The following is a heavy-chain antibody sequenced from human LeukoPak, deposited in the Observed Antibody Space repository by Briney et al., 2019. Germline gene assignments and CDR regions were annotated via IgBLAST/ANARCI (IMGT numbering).Heavy chain of an antibody. V-gene: IGHV1-69*01. D-gene: IGHD2-2*01. CDR1: GGIFSSYA. Sequence: SVKVSCKASGGIFSSYAISWVGQAPGRGLVWMGGVTSIFGTANYAHKFQGRVTITADESTSTAYMEMSSLRSEDTAVYYCARDQIRYCSSTSCYRYYYYGMDVWGQGTTVTVSS. CDR3: ARDQIRYCSSTSCYRYYYYGMDV. J-gene: IGHJ6*02. CDR2: VTSIFGTA.